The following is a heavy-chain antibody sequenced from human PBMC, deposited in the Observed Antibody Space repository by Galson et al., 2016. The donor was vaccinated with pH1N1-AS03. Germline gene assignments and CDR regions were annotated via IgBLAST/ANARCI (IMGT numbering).Heavy chain of an antibody. V-gene: IGHV3-7*01. CDR3: ARENWGKFDY. J-gene: IGHJ4*02. D-gene: IGHD3-16*01. CDR2: VKQNTNEK. Sequence: SLRLSCAASGFTFNIYAMNWVRQAPGKGLEWVAYVKQNTNEKSYADSLKGRFTISRDNAKNLLFLQMDSVSAEDTAVYYCARENWGKFDYWGQGALVTVSS. CDR1: GFTFNIYA.